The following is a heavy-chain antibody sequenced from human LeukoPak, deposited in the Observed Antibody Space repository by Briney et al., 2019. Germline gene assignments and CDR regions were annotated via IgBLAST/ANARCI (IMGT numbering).Heavy chain of an antibody. CDR1: GYSFTSYW. V-gene: IGHV5-51*01. D-gene: IGHD2-21*02. J-gene: IGHJ4*02. CDR3: ARQAYCGGDCFLPFDY. Sequence: GESLKISCKGSGYSFTSYWIGWVRQMPGKGLEWMGIIYPGDPDTRYSPSFQGQVTISADKSISTAYLQWSSLKASDTAMYYRARQAYCGGDCFLPFDYWGQGTLVTVSS. CDR2: IYPGDPDT.